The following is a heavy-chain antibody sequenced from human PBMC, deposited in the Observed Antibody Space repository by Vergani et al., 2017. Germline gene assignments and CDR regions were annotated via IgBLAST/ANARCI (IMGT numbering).Heavy chain of an antibody. V-gene: IGHV4-61*02. CDR3: ARARARYYFDY. CDR1: GGSISSGSYY. Sequence: QLQESGPGLVKPSQTLSLTCTVSGGSISSGSYYWSWIRQPAGKGLEWIGRIYTSGSTNYNPSLKSRVTMSVDTSKNQFSLKLSSVTAADTAVYYCARARARYYFDYWGQGTLVTVSS. J-gene: IGHJ4*02. D-gene: IGHD3-10*01. CDR2: IYTSGST.